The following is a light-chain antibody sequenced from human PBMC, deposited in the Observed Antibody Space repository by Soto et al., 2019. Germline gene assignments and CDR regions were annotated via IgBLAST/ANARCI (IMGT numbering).Light chain of an antibody. J-gene: IGKJ4*01. CDR2: GAS. CDR1: QGVSRK. CDR3: QQYHTWPIT. V-gene: IGKV3-15*01. Sequence: DIVMRQSPATLSVAPGERATLSCRASQGVSRKLAWYQHKPGQAPRLLISGASTGATGIPARLSGGGAGTEFTRTSSSLQSEDCAIYYCQQYHTWPITFGGGTKVDIK.